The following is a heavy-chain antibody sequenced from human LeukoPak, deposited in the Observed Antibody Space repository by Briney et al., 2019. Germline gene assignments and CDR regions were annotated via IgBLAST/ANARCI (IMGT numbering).Heavy chain of an antibody. CDR2: IRYDGSNK. CDR3: AKDVRPSASYNWYIDV. D-gene: IGHD3-10*01. CDR1: GLIFSSYG. V-gene: IGHV3-30*02. Sequence: GGSLRLSCAASGLIFSSYGMQWVRQAPGKGLEWVAFIRYDGSNKYYGDYVKGRFTISRDNSKNTLSLEMNSLRVEDTAVYYCAKDVRPSASYNWYIDVWGKGTTVTVSS. J-gene: IGHJ6*03.